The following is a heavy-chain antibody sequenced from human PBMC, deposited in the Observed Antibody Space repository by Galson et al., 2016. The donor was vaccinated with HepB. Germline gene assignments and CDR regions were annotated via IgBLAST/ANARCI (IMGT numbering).Heavy chain of an antibody. CDR3: AHVLLNYGCNPYDY. CDR2: IYWDEDK. CDR1: GFPLPTSGVA. V-gene: IGHV2-5*02. Sequence: PALVQPTQTLTLTCPFSGFPLPTSGVAVGWIRQPPGKALEWLALIYWDEDKRYSPSLKSRLNITKDTPKNQEVLTMTNMDPVDTGTYFCAHVLLNYGCNPYDYWGRGTLVTVSS. D-gene: IGHD4-23*01. J-gene: IGHJ4*02.